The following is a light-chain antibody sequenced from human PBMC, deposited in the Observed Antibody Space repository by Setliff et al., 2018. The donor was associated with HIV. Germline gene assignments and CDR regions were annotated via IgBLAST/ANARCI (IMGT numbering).Light chain of an antibody. J-gene: IGLJ1*01. CDR1: SGDVGRYNL. V-gene: IGLV2-23*01. CDR3: CSNTGSNTYV. Sequence: QSVLTQPHSVSGSPGQSVTISCTGTSGDVGRYNLVSWYQQQPGKPPKLMIYQASKRPSGVSNRFSGSKSGNTASLTISGLQAEDEADYYCCSNTGSNTYVFGTGTKGTV. CDR2: QAS.